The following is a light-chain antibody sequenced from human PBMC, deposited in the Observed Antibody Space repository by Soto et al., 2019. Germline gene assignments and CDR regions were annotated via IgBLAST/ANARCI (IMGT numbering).Light chain of an antibody. V-gene: IGLV2-23*01. J-gene: IGLJ3*02. CDR3: CSYAGSSTSWV. CDR2: EDS. CDR1: SSDAGNYNF. Sequence: QSALTQPASVSGSPGQSNTISCTGTSSDAGNYNFVSWYQQHPGKAPKVIIYEDSTRPSGVSNRISGSKSGNTASLTISGLQAEDEADYYCCSYAGSSTSWVFGGGTKVTVL.